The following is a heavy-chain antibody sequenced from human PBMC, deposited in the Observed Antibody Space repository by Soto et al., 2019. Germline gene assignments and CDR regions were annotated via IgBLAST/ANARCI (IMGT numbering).Heavy chain of an antibody. V-gene: IGHV1-69*02. D-gene: IGHD3-10*01. CDR3: ASSYGSGYRACDY. J-gene: IGHJ4*02. CDR2: VNPIVSMS. Sequence: QVQLVQSGAEVKRPGSSVKVSCKASGDTFNFYSINWVRQAPGLGLEWMGRVNPIVSMSNYAQKFQGRVTMTADKSTGTAYMELSSLRSEDTAIYYCASSYGSGYRACDYWGQGALVTVSS. CDR1: GDTFNFYS.